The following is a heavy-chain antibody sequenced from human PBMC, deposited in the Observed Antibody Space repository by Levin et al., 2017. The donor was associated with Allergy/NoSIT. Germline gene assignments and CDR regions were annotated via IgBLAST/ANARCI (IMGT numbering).Heavy chain of an antibody. CDR2: ITGPGGDT. D-gene: IGHD6-19*01. CDR3: AKKVGHSSGWSFDL. CDR1: GFTFSNYA. V-gene: IGHV3-23*01. Sequence: TGGSLRLSCAASGFTFSNYAMSWVRHSPGKGLEWVSVITGPGGDTYYADSVKGRFTISRDNSKSTLSLQMNSLRVEDTAVYYCAKKVGHSSGWSFDLWGQGTLVTVSS. J-gene: IGHJ4*02.